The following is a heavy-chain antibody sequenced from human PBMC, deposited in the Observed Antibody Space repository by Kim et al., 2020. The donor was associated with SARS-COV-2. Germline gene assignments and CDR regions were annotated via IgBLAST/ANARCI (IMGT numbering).Heavy chain of an antibody. CDR3: VRDGIDGATKGFDD. V-gene: IGHV3-11*06. CDR2: IRSNSIYK. J-gene: IGHJ3*01. Sequence: GGSLRLSCTASGFTFSDYSMRWVRQAPGKGLEWVAFIRSNSIYKYYADSVKGRFTISRDNAKNTLYLQMNSLRVEDTAVYYCVRDGIDGATKGFDDLG. D-gene: IGHD1-26*01. CDR1: GFTFSDYS.